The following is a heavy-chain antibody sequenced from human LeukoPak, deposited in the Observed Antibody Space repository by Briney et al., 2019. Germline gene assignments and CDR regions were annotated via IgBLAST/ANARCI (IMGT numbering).Heavy chain of an antibody. J-gene: IGHJ4*02. D-gene: IGHD1-26*01. CDR2: IYHSGST. CDR3: ARDRSRYWESSFDYFDY. Sequence: SETLSLTCTVSGYSISSGYYWGWIRQPPGKGLEWIGSIYHSGSTYYNPSLKSRVTISVDTSKNQFSLKLSSVTAADTAVYYCARDRSRYWESSFDYFDYWGQGTLVTVSS. V-gene: IGHV4-38-2*02. CDR1: GYSISSGYY.